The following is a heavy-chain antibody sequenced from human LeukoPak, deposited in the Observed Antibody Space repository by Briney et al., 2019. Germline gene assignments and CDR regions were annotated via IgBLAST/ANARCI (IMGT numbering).Heavy chain of an antibody. CDR2: INPNSGGT. V-gene: IGHV1-2*02. Sequence: ASVKVSCKASGYTFTGYYMHWMRQAPGQGLEWLGWINPNSGGTNYAQKFQGRVTMTRDTSISTAYMELSRLRSDDTAVYYCARGRFVEMAPLDNGGKGPLVTVSS. D-gene: IGHD5-24*01. CDR3: ARGRFVEMAPLDN. CDR1: GYTFTGYY. J-gene: IGHJ4*02.